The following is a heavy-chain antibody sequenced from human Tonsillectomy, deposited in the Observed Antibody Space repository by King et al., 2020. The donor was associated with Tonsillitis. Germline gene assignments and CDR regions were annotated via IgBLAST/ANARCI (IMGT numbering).Heavy chain of an antibody. Sequence: VQLVESGGGVVQPGGSLRLSCAASGFIFSNYGMHWVRQAPGKGLEWVTFIQYDGSNKYYADSVKGRFTISRDTSNNTLYLQMRSLRPDDTAVYYCVKDKRGGSNPYFQLWGQGTLVTVAS. D-gene: IGHD3-16*01. CDR2: IQYDGSNK. J-gene: IGHJ1*01. CDR1: GFIFSNYG. V-gene: IGHV3-30*02. CDR3: VKDKRGGSNPYFQL.